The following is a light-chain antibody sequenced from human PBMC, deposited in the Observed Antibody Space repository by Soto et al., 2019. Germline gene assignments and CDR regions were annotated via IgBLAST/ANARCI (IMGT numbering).Light chain of an antibody. CDR1: QSVSSN. J-gene: IGKJ1*01. Sequence: ETVMTQSPATLSVSPGERATLSCRASQSVSSNLAWYQQKPGQAPRLLIYDASTRATGIPARFSGSGSGTEFTLTISSLQSEDFAVYYWQQYNNWWTFGQGTKVDIK. V-gene: IGKV3-15*01. CDR3: QQYNNWWT. CDR2: DAS.